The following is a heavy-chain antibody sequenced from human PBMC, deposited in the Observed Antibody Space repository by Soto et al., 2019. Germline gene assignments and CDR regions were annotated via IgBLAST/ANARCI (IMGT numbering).Heavy chain of an antibody. CDR3: ARHVEEDVGYCSGGSCGGIDY. CDR2: IYYSGST. J-gene: IGHJ4*02. CDR1: GGSISSSSYY. Sequence: SETLSLTCTVSGGSISSSSYYWGWIRQPPGKGLEWIGSIYYSGSTYYNPSLKSRVTISVDTSKNQFSLKLSSVTAADTAVYYCARHVEEDVGYCSGGSCGGIDYWGQGTLVTVSS. V-gene: IGHV4-39*01. D-gene: IGHD2-15*01.